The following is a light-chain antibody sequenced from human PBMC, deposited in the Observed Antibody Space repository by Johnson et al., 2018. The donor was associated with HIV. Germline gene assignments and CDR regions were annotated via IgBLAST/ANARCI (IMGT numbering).Light chain of an antibody. CDR1: SSNIGSNY. J-gene: IGLJ1*01. Sequence: QSVLTQPPSVSAAPGQKVTISCSGSSSNIGSNYVSWYQHLPGTAPKLLIYDNYKRPSGIPDRFSASKSGTSATLCITGLQTGDEADYYCGTWYSTLIGGLYVVGTGTKVTVL. CDR3: GTWYSTLIGGLYV. CDR2: DNY. V-gene: IGLV1-51*01.